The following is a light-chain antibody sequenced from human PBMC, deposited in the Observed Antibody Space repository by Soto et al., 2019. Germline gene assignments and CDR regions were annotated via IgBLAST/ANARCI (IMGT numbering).Light chain of an antibody. J-gene: IGKJ5*01. CDR2: GAS. CDR3: QQYGSSPP. V-gene: IGKV3-20*01. Sequence: NMLTQFPGTLSLSPGETATLSCRATEILSPTYIAWYQQKPGQAPRLLIYGASNRATGILDRFSGSGSGTDFRLTITRLEPEDFAIYYCQQYGSSPPFGQGTRLEVK. CDR1: EILSPTY.